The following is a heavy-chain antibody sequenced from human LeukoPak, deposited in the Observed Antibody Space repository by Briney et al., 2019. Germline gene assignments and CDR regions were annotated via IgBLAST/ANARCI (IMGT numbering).Heavy chain of an antibody. CDR2: IRYDGSDK. CDR3: ARGLRPDY. CDR1: GFTFSSYG. V-gene: IGHV3-30*02. Sequence: GGSLRLSCAASGFTFSSYGMHWVRQAPGKGLEWVAFIRYDGSDKYYADSVKGRFILSRDNSRNTLSLEMNSLRAEDTAVYYCARGLRPDYWGQGTLVTVSS. J-gene: IGHJ4*02.